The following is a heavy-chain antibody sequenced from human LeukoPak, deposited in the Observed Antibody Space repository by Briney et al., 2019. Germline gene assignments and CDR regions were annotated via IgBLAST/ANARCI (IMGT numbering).Heavy chain of an antibody. V-gene: IGHV3-7*01. D-gene: IGHD4-17*01. CDR1: GFTFSSYW. J-gene: IGHJ6*03. CDR2: IKQDGSVK. Sequence: GSLRLSCAASGFTFSSYWMTWVRQAPGKGLEWVANIKQDGSVKYYVDSVKGRFTISRDSAKNSLYLQMNSLSVEDTAVYYCARAMVTTVRFYYYYMDVWGKGTTVTVSS. CDR3: ARAMVTTVRFYYYYMDV.